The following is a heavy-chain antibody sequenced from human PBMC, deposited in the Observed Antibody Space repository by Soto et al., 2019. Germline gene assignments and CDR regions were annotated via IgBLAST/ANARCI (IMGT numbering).Heavy chain of an antibody. CDR1: GFTFSSYS. Sequence: EVQLVETGGGVVKLGGSLRLSCAASGFTFSSYSINWVRQAPGKGLEWVSSISSSSSYIYYADSVRGRFTISRDNAKNSLYLQMNSLRAEDTAVYYCARAESSSFHWGQGTLVTVSS. J-gene: IGHJ4*02. CDR2: ISSSSSYI. V-gene: IGHV3-21*01. D-gene: IGHD6-13*01. CDR3: ARAESSSFH.